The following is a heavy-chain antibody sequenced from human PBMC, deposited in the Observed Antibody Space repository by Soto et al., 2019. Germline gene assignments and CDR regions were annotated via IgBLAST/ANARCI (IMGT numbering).Heavy chain of an antibody. Sequence: GGSLRLSCAVSGFTFSSYAMHWVRQAPGKGLEWVAVISYDGSNKYYADSVKGRFTISRDNSKNTLYLQMNSLRAEDTAVYYCARGSDYGDFDAFDIWGQGTMVTVSS. D-gene: IGHD4-17*01. CDR2: ISYDGSNK. J-gene: IGHJ3*02. CDR1: GFTFSSYA. V-gene: IGHV3-30-3*01. CDR3: ARGSDYGDFDAFDI.